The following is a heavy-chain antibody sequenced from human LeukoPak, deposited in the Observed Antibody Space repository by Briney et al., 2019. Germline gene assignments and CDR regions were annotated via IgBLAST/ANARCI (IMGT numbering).Heavy chain of an antibody. J-gene: IGHJ4*02. CDR1: GYTFTSYG. V-gene: IGHV1-18*01. D-gene: IGHD5-24*01. CDR2: ISPYNGNT. CDR3: AREMATIVNQFDY. Sequence: ASVKVSCKASGYTFTSYGISWVRQAPGQGLEWMGWISPYNGNTNYAQKLQGRVTMTTDTTTTTAYMELRSLRSDDTAVYYCAREMATIVNQFDYWGQGTLVTVSS.